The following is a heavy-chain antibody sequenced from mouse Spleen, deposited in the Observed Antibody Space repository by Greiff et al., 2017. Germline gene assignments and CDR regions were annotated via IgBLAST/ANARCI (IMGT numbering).Heavy chain of an antibody. J-gene: IGHJ4*01. CDR1: GYTFTDYY. CDR2: IDPSDSET. V-gene: IGHV1-52*01. Sequence: VQLQQSGPELVKPGASVKISCKASGYTFTDYYMNWVKQRPIQGLEWIGNIDPSDSETHYNQKFKDKATLTVDKSSSTAYMQLSSLTSEDSAVYYCARLGDGMDYWGQGTSVTVSS. CDR3: ARLGDGMDY. D-gene: IGHD2-3*01.